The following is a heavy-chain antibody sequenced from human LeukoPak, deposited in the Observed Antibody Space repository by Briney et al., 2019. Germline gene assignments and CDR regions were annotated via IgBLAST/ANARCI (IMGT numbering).Heavy chain of an antibody. CDR1: GFTFSSYA. Sequence: GGSLRLSCAASGFTFSSYAMSWVRQAPGKGLEWVSAISGSGGSTYYADSVKGRFTISRDNSKNTLYLQMNSLRAEDTAVYYCAKDRQTATILDPEAIPDHFDYWGQGTLVTVSS. D-gene: IGHD5-24*01. CDR2: ISGSGGST. CDR3: AKDRQTATILDPEAIPDHFDY. J-gene: IGHJ4*02. V-gene: IGHV3-23*01.